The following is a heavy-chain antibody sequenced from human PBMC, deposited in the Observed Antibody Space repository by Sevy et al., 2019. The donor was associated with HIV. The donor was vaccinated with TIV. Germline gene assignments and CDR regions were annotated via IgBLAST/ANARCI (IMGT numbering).Heavy chain of an antibody. CDR2: ISYDGSNK. V-gene: IGHV3-30*18. CDR3: AKQDNWNDFPFEY. CDR1: GFSFRSYG. D-gene: IGHD1-1*01. J-gene: IGHJ4*02. Sequence: GGSLRLSCAASGFSFRSYGMHWDRQAPGKGLEWVAVISYDGSNKHYAYSVKGRFTISRDNSKNTLYLQMNSLRAEDTAVYYCAKQDNWNDFPFEYWGQGTLVTVSS.